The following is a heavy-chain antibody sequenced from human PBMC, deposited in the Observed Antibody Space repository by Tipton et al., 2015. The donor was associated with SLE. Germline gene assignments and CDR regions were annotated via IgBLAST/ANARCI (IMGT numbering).Heavy chain of an antibody. CDR2: IKGDGTEK. CDR1: GFMFRDHW. D-gene: IGHD1-1*01. V-gene: IGHV3-7*01. CDR3: AREQGGTSLY. J-gene: IGHJ4*02. Sequence: SLRLSCAASGFMFRDHWMSWVRQAPAKGLEWVANIKGDGTEKYYVDSVEGRFTVSRDNAKNALYLQMNSLRAEDTAVYYCAREQGGTSLYWGQGTLVTVSS.